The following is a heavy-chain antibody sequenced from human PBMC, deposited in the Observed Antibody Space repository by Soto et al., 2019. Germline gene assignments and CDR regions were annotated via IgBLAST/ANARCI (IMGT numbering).Heavy chain of an antibody. J-gene: IGHJ4*02. CDR3: ATFYEGDCTTTTCYGDFDY. Sequence: QVHLVQAGAEVKKPGSSVKVSCRASGGTFNRYSISWVRQALGQGLEWMGRIIPMFGITNYAQKFQGRVMITADKSANTAYMEVSGLRSEDTAMYYCATFYEGDCTTTTCYGDFDYWGQGTLVTVSS. V-gene: IGHV1-69*02. D-gene: IGHD2-2*01. CDR1: GGTFNRYS. CDR2: IIPMFGIT.